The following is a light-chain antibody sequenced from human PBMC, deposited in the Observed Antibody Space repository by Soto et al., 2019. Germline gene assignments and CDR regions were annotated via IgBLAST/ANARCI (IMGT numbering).Light chain of an antibody. Sequence: QSVLTQPPSVSAAPGQKVTISCSGSSSNIGNNYVPWYQQLPGTAPKLLIYENNKRPSGIPDRFSGSKSGTSATLGITGLQTGDEADYYCGTWDSSLSAGFYVFGTGTRSPS. CDR1: SSNIGNNY. CDR3: GTWDSSLSAGFYV. CDR2: ENN. V-gene: IGLV1-51*02. J-gene: IGLJ1*01.